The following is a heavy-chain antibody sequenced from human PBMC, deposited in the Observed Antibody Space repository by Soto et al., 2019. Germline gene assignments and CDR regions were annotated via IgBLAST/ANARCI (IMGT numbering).Heavy chain of an antibody. V-gene: IGHV1-2*04. CDR2: INPNSGVT. D-gene: IGHD3-16*01. Sequence: GASVKVSCKASGYTFTDYYIHWVRQAPGQGPEWMGWINPNSGVTTYAQKFQGLVTLTWDTSINTAYMELSRLRSDDTAVYYCAKDSNSVEELATVGGDHWGQGTLVTVSS. CDR3: AKDSNSVEELATVGGDH. J-gene: IGHJ4*02. CDR1: GYTFTDYY.